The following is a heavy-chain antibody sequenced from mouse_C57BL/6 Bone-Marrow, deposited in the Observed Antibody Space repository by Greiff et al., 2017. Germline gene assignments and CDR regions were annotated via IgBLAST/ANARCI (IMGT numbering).Heavy chain of an antibody. J-gene: IGHJ2*01. D-gene: IGHD2-4*01. CDR2: IDPSDSYT. CDR1: GYTFTSYW. Sequence: QVQLQQPGAELVKPGASVKLSCKASGYTFTSYWMQWVKQRPGQGLEWIGEIDPSDSYTNYNQKFKGKATLTVDTSSSTAYMQLSSLTSEDSAVYYCARKLRLDCWGQGTTLTVSS. V-gene: IGHV1-50*01. CDR3: ARKLRLDC.